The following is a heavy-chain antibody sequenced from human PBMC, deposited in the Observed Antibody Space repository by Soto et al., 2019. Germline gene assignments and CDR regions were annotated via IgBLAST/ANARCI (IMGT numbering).Heavy chain of an antibody. D-gene: IGHD3-3*01. CDR2: INPSGGNT. J-gene: IGHJ3*02. CDR1: GYTFTSYY. V-gene: IGHV1-46*01. CDR3: ARESYYDFWSGRAKAAFDI. Sequence: GASVKVSCKASGYTFTSYYMHWVRQAPGQGLEWMGIINPSGGNTGYAQKFQGRVTMTRNTSISTAYMELSSLRSEDTAVYYCARESYYDFWSGRAKAAFDIWGQGTMVTVSS.